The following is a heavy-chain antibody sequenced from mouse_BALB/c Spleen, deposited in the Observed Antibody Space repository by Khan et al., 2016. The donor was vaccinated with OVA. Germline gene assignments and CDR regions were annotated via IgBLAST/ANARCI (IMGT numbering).Heavy chain of an antibody. CDR1: GYSITSDYA. CDR2: ISYSGST. J-gene: IGHJ4*01. Sequence: EVELVESGPGLVKPSQSLSLTCTVAGYSITSDYAWNWIRQFPGNKLEWMGYISYSGSTGYNPSLKSRISITRDTSKNQFFLQLNSVTTEDTGTYYCASELGRYYAMDYWGQGTSVTVSS. D-gene: IGHD4-1*01. CDR3: ASELGRYYAMDY. V-gene: IGHV3-2*02.